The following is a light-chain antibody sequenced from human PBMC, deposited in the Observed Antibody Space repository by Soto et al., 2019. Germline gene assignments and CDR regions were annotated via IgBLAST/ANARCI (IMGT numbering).Light chain of an antibody. V-gene: IGKV3-11*01. CDR3: QQRDKWPIT. Sequence: EIVLTQSPATLSSSPGETATLSCRASQYVGTRLAWYQHKPGQAPRLLIYDAFNRATGVPARFRGSGSGTDFTLTISGLEPEDFSVYYCQQRDKWPITFGQGTRLEIK. CDR1: QYVGTR. CDR2: DAF. J-gene: IGKJ5*01.